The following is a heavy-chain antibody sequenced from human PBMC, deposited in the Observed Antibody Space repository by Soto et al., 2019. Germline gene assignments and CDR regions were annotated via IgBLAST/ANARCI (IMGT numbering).Heavy chain of an antibody. V-gene: IGHV4-39*01. D-gene: IGHD2-15*01. J-gene: IGHJ6*02. CDR3: APLSVSLSGPYGIHV. CDR2: MLYSGLT. CDR1: GYSVSSSDYY. Sequence: SETLSLTCSVSGYSVSSSDYYWAWIRQPPGKGLEWIGSMLYSGLTYYNPSLKRRVTLSVDTSKNQFSVRLNSVTASDTAVYYCAPLSVSLSGPYGIHVWGQGTTVTVSS.